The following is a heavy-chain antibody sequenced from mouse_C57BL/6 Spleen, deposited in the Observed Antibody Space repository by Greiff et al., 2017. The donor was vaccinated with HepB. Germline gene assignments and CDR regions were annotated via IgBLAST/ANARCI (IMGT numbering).Heavy chain of an antibody. CDR2: ISSGSSTI. CDR3: ARPGGRRAMDY. D-gene: IGHD3-3*01. V-gene: IGHV5-17*01. CDR1: GFTFSDYG. J-gene: IGHJ4*01. Sequence: EVKVVESGGGLVKPGGSLKLSCAASGFTFSDYGMHWVRQAPEKGLEWVAYISSGSSTIYYADTVKGRFTISRDNAKNTLFLQMTSLRSEDTAMYYCARPGGRRAMDYWGQGTSVTVSS.